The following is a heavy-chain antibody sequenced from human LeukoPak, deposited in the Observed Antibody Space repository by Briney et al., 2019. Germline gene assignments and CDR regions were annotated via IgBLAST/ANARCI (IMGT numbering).Heavy chain of an antibody. CDR1: GYTFTSYY. Sequence: ASVKVSCNASGYTFTSYYMHWVRQAPGQGLEWMGIINPSGGSTSYAQKFQGRVTMTRDTSTSTVYMELSSLRSEDTAVYYCARDGPYDSSGYYEGYWGQGTLVTVSS. D-gene: IGHD3-22*01. J-gene: IGHJ4*02. CDR2: INPSGGST. V-gene: IGHV1-46*01. CDR3: ARDGPYDSSGYYEGY.